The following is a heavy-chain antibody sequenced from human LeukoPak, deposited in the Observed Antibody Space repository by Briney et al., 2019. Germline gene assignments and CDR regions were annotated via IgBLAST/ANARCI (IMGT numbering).Heavy chain of an antibody. D-gene: IGHD2-2*01. CDR1: GGSISDYY. Sequence: SETLSLTCTVSGGSISDYYWSWIRRPPGRGLEWIAYLSHSGSSDSNPSLTSRVTTLVDTSKNQFSLKLTSVTAPDTAVYYCARARYANAWYAFDIWGHGTMVTVSS. CDR3: ARARYANAWYAFDI. J-gene: IGHJ3*02. CDR2: LSHSGSS. V-gene: IGHV4-59*01.